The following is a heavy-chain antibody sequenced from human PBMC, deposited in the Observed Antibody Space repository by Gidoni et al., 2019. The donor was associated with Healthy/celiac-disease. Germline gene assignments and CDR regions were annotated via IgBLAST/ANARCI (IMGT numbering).Heavy chain of an antibody. J-gene: IGHJ4*02. CDR1: GGSISSSNW. CDR2: IYHSGST. V-gene: IGHV4-4*02. CDR3: ARDTYNWNYGGKVFDY. D-gene: IGHD1-7*01. Sequence: QVPLQESGPGLVKPSGTLSLTCAVSGGSISSSNWWRWVRQPPGKGLEWIGEIYHSGSTNYNPALKSRVTISVDKSKNQCSLKRSSVTAADTAVYYCARDTYNWNYGGKVFDYWGQGTLVTVSS.